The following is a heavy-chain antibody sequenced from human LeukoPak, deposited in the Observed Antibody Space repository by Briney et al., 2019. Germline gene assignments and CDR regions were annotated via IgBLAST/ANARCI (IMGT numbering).Heavy chain of an antibody. V-gene: IGHV3-23*01. CDR3: AKRSCSGGSCNFDY. CDR2: ISDSGAAT. Sequence: GGSLRLSCAASGFTFRSYAMSWVRQAPGKGLEWVSAISDSGAATNYADSVKGRLTISRDNSKNTRYLQMNSLRAEDTAVYYCAKRSCSGGSCNFDYWGQGTLVTVSS. CDR1: GFTFRSYA. D-gene: IGHD2-15*01. J-gene: IGHJ4*02.